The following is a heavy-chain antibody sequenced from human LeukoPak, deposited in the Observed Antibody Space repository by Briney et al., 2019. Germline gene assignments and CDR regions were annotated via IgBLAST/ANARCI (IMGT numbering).Heavy chain of an antibody. CDR1: GGSISTSSYY. J-gene: IGHJ4*02. CDR2: IYYTGST. CDR3: ARLGGSYQLGVDY. D-gene: IGHD2-2*01. Sequence: SETLSLTCTVSGGSISTSSYYWGWIRQPPGKGLEWIGSIYYTGSTYYSPSLKSRVTISLDTSKNQFSLKLSFVTAADTAVYYCARLGGSYQLGVDYWGQGTLVTVSS. V-gene: IGHV4-39*07.